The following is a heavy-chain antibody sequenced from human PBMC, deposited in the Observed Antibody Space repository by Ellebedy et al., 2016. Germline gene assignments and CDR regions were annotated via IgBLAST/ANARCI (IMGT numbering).Heavy chain of an antibody. V-gene: IGHV1-3*01. J-gene: IGHJ5*02. D-gene: IGHD1-14*01. CDR3: AREIDRNQGRWFDP. Sequence: KFQGRVAITRDTSASTAYMELSSLRSEDTAIYYCAREIDRNQGRWFDPWGQGTRVTVSS.